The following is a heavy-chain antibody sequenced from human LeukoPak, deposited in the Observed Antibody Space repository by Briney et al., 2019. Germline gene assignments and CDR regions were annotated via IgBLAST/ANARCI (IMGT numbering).Heavy chain of an antibody. D-gene: IGHD3-9*01. CDR2: INPNSDGT. V-gene: IGHV1-2*02. J-gene: IGHJ4*02. CDR1: GYSFTAYF. Sequence: GASVKVSCKASGYSFTAYFVHWVRQAPGQGLEWMGWINPNSDGTNYAQNFQGRVTMTADPSISTAYMELSRLSSDDTALYYCARVSRFFDWLPPFVYWGQGTLVTVSS. CDR3: ARVSRFFDWLPPFVY.